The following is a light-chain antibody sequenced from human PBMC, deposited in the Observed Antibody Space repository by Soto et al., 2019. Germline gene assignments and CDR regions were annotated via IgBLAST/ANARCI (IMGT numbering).Light chain of an antibody. CDR3: QQYGSAPFT. J-gene: IGKJ3*01. V-gene: IGKV3-11*01. CDR1: QSVSGY. Sequence: EIVLTQSPATLSLSPGERATLSCRASQSVSGYLAWYQQKPGQAPRLLIYDASKRATGIPARFSGSGFGTDFTLTISSLEPEDFAVYYCQQYGSAPFTFGPGNKVDIK. CDR2: DAS.